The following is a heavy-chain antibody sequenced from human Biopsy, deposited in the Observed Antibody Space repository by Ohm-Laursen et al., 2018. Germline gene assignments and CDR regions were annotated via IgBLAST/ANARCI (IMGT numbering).Heavy chain of an antibody. CDR1: GDSISGYY. Sequence: SDTLSLTCAVSGDSISGYYWNWIRQPPGKRLEWIGYILSTGSTDYSPSLQSRVSISLDLSTDQFSLKVDSVTAADTAVYYCARVVGAATGFDSWGRGTPVIVSS. CDR2: ILSTGST. CDR3: ARVVGAATGFDS. D-gene: IGHD1-26*01. J-gene: IGHJ4*02. V-gene: IGHV4-59*07.